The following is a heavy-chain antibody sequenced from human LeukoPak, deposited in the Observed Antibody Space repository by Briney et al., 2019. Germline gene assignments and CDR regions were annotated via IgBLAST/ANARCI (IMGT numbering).Heavy chain of an antibody. Sequence: AASLKLSCTVSDYTLTDFCMHWVRQAPGKGLEWMACFGPEDAEIIYAQKFQGRVTMTEDTSTDTAYMELSSLRSKDTAVYYCATDLFSHSSHGDDRAFDYWGQGTLVTVSS. J-gene: IGHJ4*02. V-gene: IGHV1-24*01. CDR3: ATDLFSHSSHGDDRAFDY. CDR2: FGPEDAEI. D-gene: IGHD1-1*01. CDR1: DYTLTDFC.